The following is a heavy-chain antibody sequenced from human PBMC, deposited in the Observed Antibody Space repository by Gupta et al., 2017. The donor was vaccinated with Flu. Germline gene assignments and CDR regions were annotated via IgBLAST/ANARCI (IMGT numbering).Heavy chain of an antibody. Sequence: EVQLVESGGGLVQPGGSLRLSCAASGFSFSDHYMDWVRQAPGKGLEWVGRSTNKVYSYATEYAASVKGRFTISRDDSRNSVDRLMNSLKTEDTAVYYCVRDLLYGFDLWGPGTRGTVS. V-gene: IGHV3-72*01. J-gene: IGHJ3*01. CDR2: STNKVYSYAT. CDR3: VRDLLYGFDL. D-gene: IGHD3-16*01. CDR1: GFSFSDHY.